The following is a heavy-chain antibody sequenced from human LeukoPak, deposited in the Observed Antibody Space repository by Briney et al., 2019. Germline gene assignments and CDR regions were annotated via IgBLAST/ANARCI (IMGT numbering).Heavy chain of an antibody. V-gene: IGHV4-39*07. Sequence: SETLSLTCTVSGGSISSSNYYWGWIRQPPGKGLEWIGSIYYSGSTYYNPSLKSRVTISVDTSKNQFSLKLSSVTAADTAVYYCAREYPAPAGSSSWYRGVSWFDPWGQGTLVTVSS. D-gene: IGHD6-13*01. CDR3: AREYPAPAGSSSWYRGVSWFDP. CDR2: IYYSGST. CDR1: GGSISSSNYY. J-gene: IGHJ5*02.